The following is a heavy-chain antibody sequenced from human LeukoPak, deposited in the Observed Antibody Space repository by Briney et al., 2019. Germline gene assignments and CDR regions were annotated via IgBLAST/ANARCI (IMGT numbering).Heavy chain of an antibody. CDR1: GYTFTGYY. V-gene: IGHV1-2*02. Sequence: GASVKVSCKASGYTFTGYYMHWVRQAPGQGLEWMGWINPNSGGTNYAQKFQGRVTMTRDTSISTACMELSRLRSDDTAVYYCARSRPQWLPPAWPDYWGQGTLVTVSS. D-gene: IGHD6-19*01. J-gene: IGHJ4*02. CDR2: INPNSGGT. CDR3: ARSRPQWLPPAWPDY.